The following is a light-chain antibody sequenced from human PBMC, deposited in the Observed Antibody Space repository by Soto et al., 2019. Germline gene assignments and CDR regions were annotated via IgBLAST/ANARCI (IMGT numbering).Light chain of an antibody. V-gene: IGKV3-15*01. CDR1: QTVRNN. J-gene: IGKJ4*01. CDR2: DAS. Sequence: EFLLTQSPGTLSLPPGERATLSCRASQTVRNNYLAWYQQKPGQAPRLLIYDASSRATGIPARFSGSGSGTEFNLTISSLQSEDFGVYYCQQYNNWPRATFGGGTKVDIK. CDR3: QQYNNWPRAT.